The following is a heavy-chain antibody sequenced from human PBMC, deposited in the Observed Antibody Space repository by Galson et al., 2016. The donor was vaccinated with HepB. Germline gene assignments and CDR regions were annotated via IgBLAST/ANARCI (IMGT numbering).Heavy chain of an antibody. V-gene: IGHV3-33*08. CDR2: SWNYGSKK. CDR1: GFTFSNYG. D-gene: IGHD3-22*01. Sequence: SLRLSCAASGFTFSNYGMHWVRQAPGKGLELVAVSWNYGSKKYYPDSVKGRFTISRDNSNNTVYLQMNGLRAEDTAVYYCAREWLQVFDSWGQGTLVTVSS. J-gene: IGHJ4*02. CDR3: AREWLQVFDS.